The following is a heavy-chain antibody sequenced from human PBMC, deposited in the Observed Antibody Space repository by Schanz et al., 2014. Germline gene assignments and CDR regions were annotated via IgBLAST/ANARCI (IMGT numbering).Heavy chain of an antibody. D-gene: IGHD6-13*01. V-gene: IGHV3-30*04. CDR3: ERDQYSINWYWLIRGMDV. Sequence: QGQLVESGGGVVQPGRSLRLSCAASGFTFSSYAMHWVRQAPGKGLEWVAVISYDGSNKYYADSVKGRFTISRDNSKNTQYLQMNSLRAEETAVYYCERDQYSINWYWLIRGMDVWGQGTTVTVSS. J-gene: IGHJ6*02. CDR1: GFTFSSYA. CDR2: ISYDGSNK.